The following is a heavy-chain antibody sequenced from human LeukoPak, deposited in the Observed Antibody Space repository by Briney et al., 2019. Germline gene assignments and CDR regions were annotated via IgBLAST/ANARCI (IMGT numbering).Heavy chain of an antibody. D-gene: IGHD3-22*01. CDR3: ARFEAYYDALGGMDV. CDR1: GGTFSSNA. CDR2: VIPILDTT. Sequence: GASVKVSCKASGGTFSSNAINWVRQAPGQGLEWMGRVIPILDTTNYAQSFQDRVTITADKFTNTAYMELCSLRFEDTAVYYCARFEAYYDALGGMDVWGQGTTVIVSS. V-gene: IGHV1-69*04. J-gene: IGHJ6*02.